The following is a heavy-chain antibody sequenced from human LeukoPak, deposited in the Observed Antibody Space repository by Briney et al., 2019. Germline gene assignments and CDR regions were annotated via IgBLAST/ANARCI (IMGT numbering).Heavy chain of an antibody. J-gene: IGHJ4*02. CDR3: AGHHPRNTVDF. CDR1: GGSISSYY. V-gene: IGHV4-59*08. Sequence: PSETLSLTCTVSGGSISSYYWSWIRQPPGKGLERIAYISDIGSLNYNPSPKSRVTISLDTSKNQFSLTLSSVTAADTAVYYCAGHHPRNTVDFWGQGTLVTVSS. D-gene: IGHD2/OR15-2a*01. CDR2: ISDIGSL.